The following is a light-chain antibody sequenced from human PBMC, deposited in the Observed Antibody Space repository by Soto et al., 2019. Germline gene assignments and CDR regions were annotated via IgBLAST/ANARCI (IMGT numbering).Light chain of an antibody. V-gene: IGLV2-11*01. Sequence: QSALTQPRSVSGSPGQSVTISCTGTSSDVGGYNYVSWYQKYPGKAPRLMIYDVSKRPSVVPDRFSGSKSGNTASLTISGLQAEDEADYYCCSHAGSFTLVFGGGTKLTVL. CDR1: SSDVGGYNY. J-gene: IGLJ2*01. CDR2: DVS. CDR3: CSHAGSFTLV.